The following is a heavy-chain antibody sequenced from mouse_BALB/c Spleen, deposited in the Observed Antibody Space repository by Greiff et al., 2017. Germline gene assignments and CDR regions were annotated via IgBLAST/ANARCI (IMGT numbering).Heavy chain of an antibody. D-gene: IGHD4-1*01. V-gene: IGHV1S56*01. CDR3: ARGLGEGSFDY. J-gene: IGHJ2*01. CDR1: GYTFPSYD. CDR2: IYPGDGST. Sequence: QVQLQQSGPALVKPGALVKISCKASGYTFPSYDINGVKQRPGQGLEWIGWIYPGDGSTKYNEKFKGKATLTADKSSSTAYMQLSSLTSENSAVYFCARGLGEGSFDYWGQGTTLTVSS.